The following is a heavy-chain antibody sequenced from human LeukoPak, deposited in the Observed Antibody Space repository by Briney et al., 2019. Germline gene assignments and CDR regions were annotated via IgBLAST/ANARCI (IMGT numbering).Heavy chain of an antibody. CDR3: ARGMCSGGSCPPGYYFDY. CDR1: GGSFSGYY. J-gene: IGHJ4*02. Sequence: PSETLSLTCAVYGGSFSGYYWSWIRQPPGKGLEWIGEINHSGSTNHNPSLKSRVTISVDTSKNQFSLKLSSVTAADTAVYYCARGMCSGGSCPPGYYFDYWGQGTLVTVSS. D-gene: IGHD2-15*01. CDR2: INHSGST. V-gene: IGHV4-34*01.